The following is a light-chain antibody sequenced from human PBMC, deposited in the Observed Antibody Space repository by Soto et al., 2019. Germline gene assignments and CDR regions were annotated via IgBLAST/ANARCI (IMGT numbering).Light chain of an antibody. CDR2: GAS. CDR3: QQYGSSPST. CDR1: QSVSSSY. Sequence: EIVLTQSPGTLSLSPGERATLSCRASQSVSSSYLAWYQQKPAQAPRLLIYGASSRATGIPDRFSGSGSETDFTLTISRLEPEDSAVYYCQQYGSSPSTFGQGTKLEIK. J-gene: IGKJ2*01. V-gene: IGKV3-20*01.